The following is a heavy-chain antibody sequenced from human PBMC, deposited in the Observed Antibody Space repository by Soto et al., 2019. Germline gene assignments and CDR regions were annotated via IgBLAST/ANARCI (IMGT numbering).Heavy chain of an antibody. V-gene: IGHV3-23*01. J-gene: IGHJ4*02. Sequence: EVQLLESGGGLVQPGGSLRLSCAASGFTFSSYAMWWVRQAPGKGLECVSAISGGGETTYYAYSVKGRFTISRDNSKNTLYLQMNSLRAEDTAVYYCAFSSGSGSYYFDYWGQGILVTVSS. D-gene: IGHD3-10*01. CDR1: GFTFSSYA. CDR2: ISGGGETT. CDR3: AFSSGSGSYYFDY.